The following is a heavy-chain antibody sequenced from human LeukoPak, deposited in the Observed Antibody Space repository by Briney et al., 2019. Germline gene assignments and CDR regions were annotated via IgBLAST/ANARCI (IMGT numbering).Heavy chain of an antibody. J-gene: IGHJ3*02. CDR3: AKATCSSTSCSIGAFDI. D-gene: IGHD2-2*01. Sequence: PGGSLRLSCAASGFTFSSYGMHWVRQAPGKGLEWVAFIRYDGSNKYYADSVKGRFTISRDNSKNTLYLQMNSLRTEDTALYYCAKATCSSTSCSIGAFDIWGQGTMVTVSS. V-gene: IGHV3-30*02. CDR2: IRYDGSNK. CDR1: GFTFSSYG.